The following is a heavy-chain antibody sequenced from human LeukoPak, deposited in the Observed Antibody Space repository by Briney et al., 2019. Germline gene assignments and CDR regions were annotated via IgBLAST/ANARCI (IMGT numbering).Heavy chain of an antibody. CDR2: ISSSSSYI. V-gene: IGHV3-21*01. J-gene: IGHJ4*02. CDR3: ARAWDYYDSSGYCY. CDR1: GFTFSSYS. D-gene: IGHD3-22*01. Sequence: GGSLRLSRAASGFTFSSYSMNWVRQAPGKGLEWVSSISSSSSYIYYADSVKGRFTISRDNAKNSLYLQMNSLRAEDTAVYYCARAWDYYDSSGYCYWGQGTLVTVSS.